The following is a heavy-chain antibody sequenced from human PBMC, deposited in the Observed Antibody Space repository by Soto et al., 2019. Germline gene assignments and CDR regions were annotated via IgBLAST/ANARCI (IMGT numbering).Heavy chain of an antibody. J-gene: IGHJ4*02. V-gene: IGHV3-33*01. CDR1: GFTFSSYG. CDR2: IWDDGSNK. CDR3: ARDPYDSRGYYYAY. D-gene: IGHD3-22*01. Sequence: QVQLVESGGGVVQPGRSLRLSCAASGFTFSSYGMHWVRQAPGKGLEWVAVIWDDGSNKYHADSVKGRFTISRDNSKNTLYLQMNSLRAEDTAVYYCARDPYDSRGYYYAYWGQGTLVTVSS.